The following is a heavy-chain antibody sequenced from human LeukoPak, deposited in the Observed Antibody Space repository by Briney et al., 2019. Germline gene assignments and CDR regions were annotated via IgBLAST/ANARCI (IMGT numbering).Heavy chain of an antibody. CDR3: AREDPTYGYGY. CDR2: IIPIFGTA. J-gene: IGHJ4*02. V-gene: IGHV1-69*01. D-gene: IGHD5-18*01. CDR1: GGTFSSYA. Sequence: SVKVSGKACGGTFSSYAVSWVRQAPGQGLEWMGGIIPIFGTANYAQKFQGRVTITADESTSTAYMELSSLRSEDTAVYYCAREDPTYGYGYWGQGTLVTVSS.